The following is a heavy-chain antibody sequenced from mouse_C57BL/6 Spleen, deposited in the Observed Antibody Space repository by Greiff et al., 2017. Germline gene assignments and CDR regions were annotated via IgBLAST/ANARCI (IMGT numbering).Heavy chain of an antibody. Sequence: VQLKESGPGLVKPSQSLSLTCSVTGYSITSGYYWNWIRQFPGNKLEWMGYISYDGSNNYNPSLKNRISITRDTSKNQFFLKLNSVTTEVTATYYCAREERYGYDGFDYWGQGTTLTVSS. J-gene: IGHJ2*01. CDR1: GYSITSGYY. V-gene: IGHV3-6*01. CDR2: ISYDGSN. CDR3: AREERYGYDGFDY. D-gene: IGHD2-2*01.